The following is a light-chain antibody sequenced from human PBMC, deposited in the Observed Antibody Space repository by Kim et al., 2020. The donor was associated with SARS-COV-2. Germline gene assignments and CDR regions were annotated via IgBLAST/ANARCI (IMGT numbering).Light chain of an antibody. Sequence: ELVLTQSPATLSLSPGQRATLSGWASQSIGTDLAWYQQRPGQTPRLFIYDASNRAPGIPVRISGSGSGTDFTLTFSSLEPEDSAVYYCQQRNMWPRTFGQGTKGEIK. J-gene: IGKJ1*01. CDR3: QQRNMWPRT. CDR2: DAS. CDR1: QSIGTD. V-gene: IGKV3-11*01.